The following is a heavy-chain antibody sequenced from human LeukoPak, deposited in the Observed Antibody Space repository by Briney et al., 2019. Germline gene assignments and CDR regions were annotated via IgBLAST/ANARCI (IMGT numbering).Heavy chain of an antibody. J-gene: IGHJ4*02. V-gene: IGHV3-21*01. D-gene: IGHD2-2*01. Sequence: GGSLRLSCAASGFTFSSYAMSWVRQAPGKGLEWVSSISSSSSYIYYADSVKGRFTISRDNAKNSLYLQMNSLRAEDTAVYYCARGWGRYCSSTSCYHFDYWGQGTLVTVSS. CDR2: ISSSSSYI. CDR1: GFTFSSYA. CDR3: ARGWGRYCSSTSCYHFDY.